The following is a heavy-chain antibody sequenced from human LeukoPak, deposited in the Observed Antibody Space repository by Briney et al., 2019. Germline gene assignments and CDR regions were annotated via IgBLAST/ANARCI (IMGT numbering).Heavy chain of an antibody. CDR2: IWYDGNNK. Sequence: GRSLRLSCAASGFTFSSYGMHWVRQAPGKGLEWVAVIWYDGNNKYYADSVKGRFTISRDNSKNTLYLQMNSLRAEDTAVYYCARGGVVVDAFDIWGQGTMVTVSS. V-gene: IGHV3-33*01. CDR3: ARGGVVVDAFDI. D-gene: IGHD3-22*01. CDR1: GFTFSSYG. J-gene: IGHJ3*02.